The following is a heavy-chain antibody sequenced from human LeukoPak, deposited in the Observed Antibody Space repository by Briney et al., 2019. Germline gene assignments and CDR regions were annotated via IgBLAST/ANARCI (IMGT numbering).Heavy chain of an antibody. D-gene: IGHD3-3*01. J-gene: IGHJ4*02. CDR1: GGSISSYY. CDR3: ARGSRLRFLET. Sequence: SETLSLTCTVSGGSISSYYWSWIRQPPGKGLEWIGYIYYGGSTNYNPSLKSRVTISVDTSKNQFSLKLSSVTAADTAVYYCARGSRLRFLETWGQGTLVTVSS. CDR2: IYYGGST. V-gene: IGHV4-59*01.